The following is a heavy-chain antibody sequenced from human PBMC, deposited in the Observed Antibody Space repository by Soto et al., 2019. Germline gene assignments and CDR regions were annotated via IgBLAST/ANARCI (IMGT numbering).Heavy chain of an antibody. D-gene: IGHD4-17*01. Sequence: EVQLVESGGGLVQTGGSLRLSCAASGFTFSRYWMSWVRQAPGKGLEWVANIKQDGSERYYVDSVKGRFTISRDNAKTSLYLQMNSLRAEDTAVYYCASPPTSLDYGDDNWFDPWGQGTLVTVSS. J-gene: IGHJ5*02. CDR2: IKQDGSER. CDR1: GFTFSRYW. V-gene: IGHV3-7*01. CDR3: ASPPTSLDYGDDNWFDP.